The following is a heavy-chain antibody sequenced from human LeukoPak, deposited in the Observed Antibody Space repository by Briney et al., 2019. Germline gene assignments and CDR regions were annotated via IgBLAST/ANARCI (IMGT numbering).Heavy chain of an antibody. CDR2: IRSKANSYAP. CDR3: TRHSPDYYGSGSYPSIYDY. CDR1: GFTFSDHY. V-gene: IGHV3-73*01. Sequence: GGSLRLSCAASGFTFSDHYMDWVRQAPGKGLEWVGRIRSKANSYAPAYAASGKGRFTISRDDSKNTAYLQIKSLKTEDTAVYYCTRHSPDYYGSGSYPSIYDYWGQGTLVTVSS. D-gene: IGHD3-10*01. J-gene: IGHJ4*02.